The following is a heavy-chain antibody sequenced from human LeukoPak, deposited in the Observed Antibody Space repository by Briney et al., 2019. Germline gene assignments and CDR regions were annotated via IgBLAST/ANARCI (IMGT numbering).Heavy chain of an antibody. CDR3: AREPYYYDSSGHDANNWFDP. CDR1: GYSISSGYY. D-gene: IGHD3-22*01. J-gene: IGHJ5*02. Sequence: SETLSLTCTVSGYSISSGYYWGWIRQPPGKGLEWIGSGSTYYNPSLKSRVTISVDTSKNQFSLKLSSVTAADTAVYYCAREPYYYDSSGHDANNWFDPWGQGTLVTVSS. V-gene: IGHV4-38-2*02. CDR2: SGST.